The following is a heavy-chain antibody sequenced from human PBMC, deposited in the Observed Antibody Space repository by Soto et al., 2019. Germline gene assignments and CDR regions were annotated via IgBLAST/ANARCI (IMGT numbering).Heavy chain of an antibody. CDR3: ARVVAARPGVDCWVDP. CDR1: GCSGRSGGYY. Sequence: PSVTKSHTGNVSGCSGRSGGYYWSGVRRPPGKGLEWIGYIYYSGSTYYNPSLKSRVTISVDTSKNQFSLKLSSVTAADTAVYYCARVVAARPGVDCWVDPWVQGTLVTVFS. V-gene: IGHV4-30-4*01. J-gene: IGHJ5*02. CDR2: IYYSGST. D-gene: IGHD6-6*01.